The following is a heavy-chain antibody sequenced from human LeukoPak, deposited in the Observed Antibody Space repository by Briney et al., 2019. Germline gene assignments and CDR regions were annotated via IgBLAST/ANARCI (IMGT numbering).Heavy chain of an antibody. CDR2: ISSSSSTI. V-gene: IGHV3-48*04. J-gene: IGHJ6*03. Sequence: PGGSLRLSCAASGFTFSSYSMNWVRQAPGKGLEWVSYISSSSSTIYYADSVKGRFTISRDNAKNSLYLQMNSLRAEDTAVYYCARATYYYDSSGYYYYYYMDVWGKGTTVTVSS. D-gene: IGHD3-22*01. CDR1: GFTFSSYS. CDR3: ARATYYYDSSGYYYYYYMDV.